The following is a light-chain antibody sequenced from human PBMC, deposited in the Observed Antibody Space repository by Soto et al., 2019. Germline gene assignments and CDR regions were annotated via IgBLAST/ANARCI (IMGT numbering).Light chain of an antibody. Sequence: QSALTQPASVSGSPGQSITMSCTGTGSDVGGYNYVSWYQQHPGKAPKLVIYDVTNRPSGVSNRFSGSKSGNTASLTISGLQAEDEADYYCTSYTRSRTYVFGTGTKLTVL. CDR1: GSDVGGYNY. V-gene: IGLV2-14*03. J-gene: IGLJ1*01. CDR3: TSYTRSRTYV. CDR2: DVT.